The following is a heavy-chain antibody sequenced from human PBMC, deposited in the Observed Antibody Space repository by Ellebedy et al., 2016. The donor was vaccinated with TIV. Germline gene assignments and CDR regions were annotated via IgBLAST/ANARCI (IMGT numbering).Heavy chain of an antibody. CDR3: ARVMFGGSYTGSVDY. V-gene: IGHV4-61*05. Sequence: MPSETLSLTCTVSGGSISSSSYYWGWIRQPPGKGLEWIGYIYYSGSTNYNPSLKSRVTISVDTSKNQFSLKLSSVTAADTAVYFCARVMFGGSYTGSVDYWGQGTLVTVSS. J-gene: IGHJ4*02. CDR1: GGSISSSSYY. CDR2: IYYSGST. D-gene: IGHD3-3*01.